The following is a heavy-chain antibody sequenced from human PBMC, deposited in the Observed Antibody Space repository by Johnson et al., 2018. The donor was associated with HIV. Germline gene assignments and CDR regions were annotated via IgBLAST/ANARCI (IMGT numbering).Heavy chain of an antibody. J-gene: IGHJ3*02. V-gene: IGHV3-30*04. CDR3: AKDCYSSGLGAFDI. D-gene: IGHD6-19*01. CDR1: AFSFSKYA. CDR2: ISYDGSNK. Sequence: QVQLVESGGGLVQPGQSLRLSCAASAFSFSKYAMTWVRQAPGKGLEWVAVISYDGSNKYYADSVKGRFTISRDNAKNSLYLQINSLRAEDTALYYCAKDCYSSGLGAFDIWGQGTMVTVSS.